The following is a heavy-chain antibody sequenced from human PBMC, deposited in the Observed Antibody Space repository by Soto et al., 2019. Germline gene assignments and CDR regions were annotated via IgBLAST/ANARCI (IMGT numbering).Heavy chain of an antibody. D-gene: IGHD2-21*02. CDR2: IYWDDDK. Sequence: SGPTLVNPTQTFTLACTFSGFSLSTSGMGVGWIRQPPGKALEWHALIYWDDDKRYSPSLRSRLTITKDTSKNQVILTMTNMDHVHTATYYCIQSRCGGDCLQSYASYYYYGMDVWGQGTTVTVSS. CDR1: GFSLSTSGMG. J-gene: IGHJ6*02. CDR3: IQSRCGGDCLQSYASYYYYGMDV. V-gene: IGHV2-5*02.